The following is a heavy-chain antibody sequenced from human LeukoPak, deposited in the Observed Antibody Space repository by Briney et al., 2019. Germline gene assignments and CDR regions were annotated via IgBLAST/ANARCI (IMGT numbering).Heavy chain of an antibody. J-gene: IGHJ4*02. D-gene: IGHD4-17*01. CDR1: GFTFSRYS. Sequence: PGGSLRLSCAASGFTFSRYSMNWVRQAPGKGLEWVSVISSSSTTIFYADSVKGRFTISRDNAKNSLFLQMNSLRAEDTAVYYCARDDYGDYDFDYWGQGTLVAVSS. CDR2: ISSSSTTI. CDR3: ARDDYGDYDFDY. V-gene: IGHV3-48*01.